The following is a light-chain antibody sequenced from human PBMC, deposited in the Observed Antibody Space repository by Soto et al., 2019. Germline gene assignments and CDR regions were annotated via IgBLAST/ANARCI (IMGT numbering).Light chain of an antibody. CDR2: KAS. J-gene: IGKJ1*01. Sequence: DIQMTQSPSTVSAYVGDSVTITCRASQSISSWLAWYQQKPGKAPKLLIYKASSLESGVPSRFSGSGSGTEFTLTISSLQPDDFATYYCQQYNSYSATFGQGTKVDIK. V-gene: IGKV1-5*03. CDR1: QSISSW. CDR3: QQYNSYSAT.